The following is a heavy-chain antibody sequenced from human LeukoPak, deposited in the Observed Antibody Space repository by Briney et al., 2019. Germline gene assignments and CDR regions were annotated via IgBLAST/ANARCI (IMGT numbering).Heavy chain of an antibody. J-gene: IGHJ4*02. CDR3: ARRRVSGYYDSSGYYPYYFDY. CDR2: INHIGST. D-gene: IGHD3-22*01. CDR1: GGSFSGYY. V-gene: IGHV4-34*01. Sequence: SETLSLTCAVYGGSFSGYYWSWIRQPPGKGLEWIGEINHIGSTNYNPSLKSRVTISVDTSKNQFSLKLSSVTAADTAVYYCARRRVSGYYDSSGYYPYYFDYWGQGTLVTVSS.